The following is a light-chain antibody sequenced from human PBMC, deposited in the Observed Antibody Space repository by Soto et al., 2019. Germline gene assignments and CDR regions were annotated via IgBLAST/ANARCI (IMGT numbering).Light chain of an antibody. V-gene: IGKV4-1*01. Sequence: IVMTQSPASLAVSLGERATINCKSSQRVLYSSNNKNYLTWYQQKPGQPPKLLIYWSSTREYGVPDRCSGSGSGTDYTLPISSMQAEDEAVYYCQQYYNTQLTFGRGTKVEIK. CDR3: QQYYNTQLT. CDR2: WSS. CDR1: QRVLYSSNNKNY. J-gene: IGKJ4*01.